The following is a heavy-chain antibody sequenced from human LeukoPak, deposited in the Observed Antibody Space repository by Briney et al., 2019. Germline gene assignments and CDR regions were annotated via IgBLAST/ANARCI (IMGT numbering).Heavy chain of an antibody. CDR3: ARNGYTSGWYRN. J-gene: IGHJ4*02. D-gene: IGHD6-19*01. Sequence: GGSLRLSCAASGFTVSSNYMSWVRQAPGKGLEWVSTIYSGGSTYYADSVKGRFTISRDTSKNTLYLQMNSLRGEDTAVYYCARNGYTSGWYRNWGQGTLVAVSS. CDR2: IYSGGST. V-gene: IGHV3-53*01. CDR1: GFTVSSNY.